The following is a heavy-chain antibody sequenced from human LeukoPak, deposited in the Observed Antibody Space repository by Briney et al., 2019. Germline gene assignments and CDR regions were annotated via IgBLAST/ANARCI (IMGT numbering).Heavy chain of an antibody. D-gene: IGHD2-15*01. J-gene: IGHJ4*02. V-gene: IGHV3-74*01. CDR1: GFTLSSYW. CDR3: ARDLSGYSDY. Sequence: GGSLRLSCAASGFTLSSYWLHWVRQAPGKGLVWVSRISDADGSITDYADSVRGRFTISRDTAKNTLYLEMNSLGAEDTAVYYCARDLSGYSDYWGQGTLDTVSS. CDR2: ISDADGSIT.